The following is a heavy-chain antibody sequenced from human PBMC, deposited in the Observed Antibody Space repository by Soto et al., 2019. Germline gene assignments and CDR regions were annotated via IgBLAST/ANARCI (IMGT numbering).Heavy chain of an antibody. CDR2: IWYDGSNK. V-gene: IGHV3-33*01. Sequence: QVQLVESGGGVVQPGRSLRLSCAASGFTFSSYGMHWVRQAPGKGLEWVAVIWYDGSNKYYADSVKGRFTISRDNSKNTLYLQMNSLRAEDTAVYYCARGQETTVTPRGFGLWGRGTLVTVSS. CDR1: GFTFSSYG. CDR3: ARGQETTVTPRGFGL. J-gene: IGHJ2*01. D-gene: IGHD4-17*01.